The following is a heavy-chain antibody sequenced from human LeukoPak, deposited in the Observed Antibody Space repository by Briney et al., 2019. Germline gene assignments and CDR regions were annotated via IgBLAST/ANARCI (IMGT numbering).Heavy chain of an antibody. V-gene: IGHV5-51*01. CDR1: GHTFSISW. CDR3: ARCGHCDAYRV. Sequence: GDSLKISCKGSGHTFSISWIGWVRQKPGEGLEWMGIIYVGDSDTRYNPSFQGQVTISADRSTSTAYLQWSSLKSSDTAIYYCARCGHCDAYRVWGQGTLVSVSS. D-gene: IGHD2-21*02. J-gene: IGHJ3*01. CDR2: IYVGDSDT.